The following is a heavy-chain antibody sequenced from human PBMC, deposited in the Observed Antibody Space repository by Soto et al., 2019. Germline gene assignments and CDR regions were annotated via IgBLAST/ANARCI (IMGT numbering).Heavy chain of an antibody. CDR2: INAGSGNT. J-gene: IGHJ4*02. Sequence: EASVKVSCTTSGFIFTSSAVQWVRQARGQRLEWMGWINAGSGNTKYSQKFQGRVTITRDTSASTAYMELGSLRSEDTAVYYCARADSPPVPIAVAGNFDYWGQGTLVTVSS. V-gene: IGHV1-3*01. D-gene: IGHD6-19*01. CDR1: GFIFTSSA. CDR3: ARADSPPVPIAVAGNFDY.